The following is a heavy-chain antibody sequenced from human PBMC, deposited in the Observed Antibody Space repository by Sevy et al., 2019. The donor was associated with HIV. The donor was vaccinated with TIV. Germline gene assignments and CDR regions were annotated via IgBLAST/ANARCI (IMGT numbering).Heavy chain of an antibody. D-gene: IGHD1-1*01. CDR3: ARGSNLSWNDVGYYYGMDV. Sequence: GGSLRLSCAASGFTVSSNYMSWVRQAPGKGLEWVSVIYSGGSTYYGDSVKGRFTISTDNSKNTLYLQMNSLRAEDTAGYYCARGSNLSWNDVGYYYGMDVWGQGTTVTVSS. CDR2: IYSGGST. V-gene: IGHV3-53*01. J-gene: IGHJ6*02. CDR1: GFTVSSNY.